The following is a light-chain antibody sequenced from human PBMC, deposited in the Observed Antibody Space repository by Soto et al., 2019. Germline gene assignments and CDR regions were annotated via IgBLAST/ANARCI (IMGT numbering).Light chain of an antibody. J-gene: IGKJ2*01. CDR2: AAS. V-gene: IGKV1D-16*01. CDR1: QGISSW. Sequence: TQSPGILSLSPGERSTLSCRASQGISSWLAWYQQKPEKALKSLIYAASTLQSGVQSRFSGSGSGTDFTLTIRSLQPEDFATYYCKQYSSYPTTFGQGTKVDIK. CDR3: KQYSSYPTT.